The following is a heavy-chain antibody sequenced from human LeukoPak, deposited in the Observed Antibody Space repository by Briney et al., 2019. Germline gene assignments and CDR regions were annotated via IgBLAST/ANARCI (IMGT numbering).Heavy chain of an antibody. V-gene: IGHV3-74*01. J-gene: IGHJ4*02. Sequence: PGGSLRLSCTASGFTFSTYWISWVRQTPGKGLVWVALINGDGSTTTHADSVKGRFTISRDNAKNPPYLQLYSLRAEDTAVFFCARDSAGSPDYWGQGTLVTVSA. CDR3: ARDSAGSPDY. CDR1: GFTFSTYW. D-gene: IGHD3-10*01. CDR2: INGDGSTT.